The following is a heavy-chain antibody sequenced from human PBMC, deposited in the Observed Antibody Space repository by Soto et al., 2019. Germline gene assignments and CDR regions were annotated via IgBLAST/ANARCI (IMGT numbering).Heavy chain of an antibody. V-gene: IGHV3-53*05. D-gene: IGHD4-17*01. J-gene: IGHJ6*02. Sequence: GGSLRLSCAASGFTVSSNYMSWVRQAPGKGLEWVSVIYSGGSTYYADSVKGRFTMSRDNSKSLMYLQMNSLRTEDTAVYYCVRRSTVSYYAVDVWGQGTTVTVSS. CDR3: VRRSTVSYYAVDV. CDR1: GFTVSSNY. CDR2: IYSGGST.